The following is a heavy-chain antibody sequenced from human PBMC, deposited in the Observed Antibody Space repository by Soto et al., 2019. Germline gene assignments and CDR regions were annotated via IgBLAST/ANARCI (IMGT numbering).Heavy chain of an antibody. CDR3: AKGKRMIIKAFFES. D-gene: IGHD3-3*02. Sequence: SLRLSCVSSVFTFDGNAMHCVRQCPGKGLEWVSSIGRNSGAIAYADYVKGRSTISRDDASNSLYLQMNSLRPEDTAVYFCAKGKRMIIKAFFESWGQGIRVNVSS. CDR2: IGRNSGAI. J-gene: IGHJ4*02. CDR1: VFTFDGNA. V-gene: IGHV3-9*01.